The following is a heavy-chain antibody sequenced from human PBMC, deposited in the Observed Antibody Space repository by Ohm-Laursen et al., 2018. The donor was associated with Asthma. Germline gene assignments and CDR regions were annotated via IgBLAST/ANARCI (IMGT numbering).Heavy chain of an antibody. Sequence: SVKVSCKASGGTFSSYAISWVRQAPGQGLEWMGGIIPIFGTANYAQKFQGRVTITADESTSTAYMELSSLRSEDTAVYYCARGSEPAAKKYNWFDPWGQGTLVTVSS. V-gene: IGHV1-69*13. CDR1: GGTFSSYA. CDR3: ARGSEPAAKKYNWFDP. D-gene: IGHD2-2*01. CDR2: IIPIFGTA. J-gene: IGHJ5*02.